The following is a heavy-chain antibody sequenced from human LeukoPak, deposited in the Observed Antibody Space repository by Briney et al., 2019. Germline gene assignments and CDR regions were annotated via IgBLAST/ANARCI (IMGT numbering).Heavy chain of an antibody. D-gene: IGHD4-23*01. CDR2: ISGSGGST. V-gene: IGHV3-23*01. J-gene: IGHJ5*02. CDR3: AKDPRYGGANWFDP. Sequence: GGSLRLSCAASGFTFSIYAMSWVRQAPGKGLEWVSAISGSGGSTYYADSVKGRFTISRDNSKNTLYLQMNSLRAEDTAVYYCAKDPRYGGANWFDPWGQGTLVTVSS. CDR1: GFTFSIYA.